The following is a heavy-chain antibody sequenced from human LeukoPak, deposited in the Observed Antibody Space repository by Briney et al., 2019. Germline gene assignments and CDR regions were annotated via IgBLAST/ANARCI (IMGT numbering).Heavy chain of an antibody. CDR2: IYHSGST. Sequence: PSETLSLTCAVSGYSISSGYYWGWIRQPPGKGLEWIGSIYHSGSTYYNPSLKSRVTITVDTSKNQFSLKLSSVTAADTAVYYCARGPALWQKAGFDYWGQGTLVTVSS. CDR1: GYSISSGYY. D-gene: IGHD3-10*01. J-gene: IGHJ4*02. V-gene: IGHV4-38-2*01. CDR3: ARGPALWQKAGFDY.